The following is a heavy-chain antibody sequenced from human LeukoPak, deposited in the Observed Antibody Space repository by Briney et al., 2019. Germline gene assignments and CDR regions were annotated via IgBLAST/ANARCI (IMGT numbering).Heavy chain of an antibody. CDR1: GFIFTNYF. D-gene: IGHD4-23*01. J-gene: IGHJ4*02. CDR2: IKHDGSEK. CDR3: ARRGDGGRSFDY. Sequence: GGSLRLSCAASGFIFTNYFMSWVRQAPGKGLEWVASIKHDGSEKYYVDSVRGRFAISRDNTMNSLYLQTSSLRAEDTAVYYCARRGDGGRSFDYWGQGTLVTVSS. V-gene: IGHV3-7*01.